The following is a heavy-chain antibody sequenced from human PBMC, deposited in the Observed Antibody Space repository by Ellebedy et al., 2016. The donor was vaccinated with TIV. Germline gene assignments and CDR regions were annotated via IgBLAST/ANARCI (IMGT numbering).Heavy chain of an antibody. V-gene: IGHV4-59*01. CDR3: AGRPYPSKIAPRPFY. CDR2: DYHTRVT. Sequence: MPSETLSLTCSVSAASIRRSYCGWIRQPPGNGLAWIGFDYHTRVTNYNPSRESRVTMSVDTSRNHFALKLSFVTAADTAVYYCAGRPYPSKIAPRPFYWGQGTLVTVSS. J-gene: IGHJ4*02. CDR1: AASIRRSY. D-gene: IGHD6-6*01.